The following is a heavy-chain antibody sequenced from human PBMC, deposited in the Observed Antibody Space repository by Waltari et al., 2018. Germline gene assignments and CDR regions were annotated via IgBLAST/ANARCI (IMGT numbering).Heavy chain of an antibody. CDR1: AGSTSTNYH. CDR3: GRIACGDEGGYFQY. D-gene: IGHD4-17*01. Sequence: LQLQESGPGLVKASSTPSLTSLVSAGSTSTNYHWGWIRQPPGKGLEWMGNMQYRGSTFYNPSLESRVTISLDTWKNQFALRLSSGGAADTAVYFCGRIACGDEGGYFQYWGQGTLVTVSS. J-gene: IGHJ1*01. V-gene: IGHV4-39*01. CDR2: MQYRGST.